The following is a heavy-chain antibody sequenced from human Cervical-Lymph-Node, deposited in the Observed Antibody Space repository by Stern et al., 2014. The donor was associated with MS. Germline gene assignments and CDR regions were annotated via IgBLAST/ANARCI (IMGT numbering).Heavy chain of an antibody. J-gene: IGHJ3*02. CDR2: IIPIFGTE. V-gene: IGHV1-69*01. D-gene: IGHD2-2*01. CDR3: ARDRYPATWDAFDI. Sequence: QVQLVQSGAEVKKPGSSVKVSCKASGGTFSNYGISWVRQAPGQGLERMGGIIPIFGTENYAQKFQGRVAIDEDESTSTAFMEMSDLRSEDTAVYYYARDRYPATWDAFDIWGQGTMVTVSS. CDR1: GGTFSNYG.